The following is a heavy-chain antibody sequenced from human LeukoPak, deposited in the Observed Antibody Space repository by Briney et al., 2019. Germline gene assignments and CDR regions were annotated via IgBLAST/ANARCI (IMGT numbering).Heavy chain of an antibody. Sequence: SETLSLTYTVSGGSISSYYWSWIRQPPGKGLEWIGYIYYSGSTNYNPSLKSRVTISVDTSKNQFSLKLSSVTAADTAVYYCASHPSVAAPAPFDYWGQGTLVTVSS. V-gene: IGHV4-59*12. CDR2: IYYSGST. CDR1: GGSISSYY. CDR3: ASHPSVAAPAPFDY. J-gene: IGHJ4*02. D-gene: IGHD6-19*01.